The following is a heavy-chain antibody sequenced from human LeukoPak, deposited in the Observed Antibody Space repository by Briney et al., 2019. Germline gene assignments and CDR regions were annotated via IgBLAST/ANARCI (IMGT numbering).Heavy chain of an antibody. Sequence: ASVKVSCKASGYTFTSYDINWVRQATGQGLEWMGGFDPEDGETIYAQKFQGRVTMTEDTSTDTAYMELSSLRSDDTARYYCARVLSDYCSDDSCYPGDAFDIWGQGTMVTVSS. D-gene: IGHD2-15*01. CDR1: GYTFTSYD. CDR2: FDPEDGET. V-gene: IGHV1-24*01. J-gene: IGHJ3*02. CDR3: ARVLSDYCSDDSCYPGDAFDI.